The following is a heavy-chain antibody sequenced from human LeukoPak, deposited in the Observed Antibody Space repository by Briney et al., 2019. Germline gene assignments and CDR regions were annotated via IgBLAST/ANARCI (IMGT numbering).Heavy chain of an antibody. Sequence: SETLSLTCTVSGGSISSYYWIWIRQPPGKGLEWIGYISYSGRTNYNPSLKSRVTISGDTSKNQFSLKLSSVTAADTAVYYCATIAAAGNFQHWGQGTLVTVSS. V-gene: IGHV4-59*12. CDR3: ATIAAAGNFQH. D-gene: IGHD6-13*01. CDR1: GGSISSYY. J-gene: IGHJ1*01. CDR2: ISYSGRT.